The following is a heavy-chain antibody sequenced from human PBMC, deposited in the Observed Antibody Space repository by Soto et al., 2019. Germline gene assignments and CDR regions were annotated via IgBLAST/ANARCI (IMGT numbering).Heavy chain of an antibody. CDR2: IYSSGYT. D-gene: IGHD2-2*01. Sequence: KPSETLSLTCTVSGASISGHYWTWIRQPAGKGLEYIGRIYSSGYTDYNPSFKSRVAMSVDTSKNQFSLNLTSVTAADTAVYYCARDTEGHCTSSTCYNWFDPWGQGTLVTVS. CDR3: ARDTEGHCTSSTCYNWFDP. CDR1: GASISGHY. J-gene: IGHJ5*02. V-gene: IGHV4-4*07.